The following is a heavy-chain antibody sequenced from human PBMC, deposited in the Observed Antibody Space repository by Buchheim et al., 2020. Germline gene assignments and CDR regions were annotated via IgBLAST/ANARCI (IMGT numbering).Heavy chain of an antibody. CDR2: IYSGGST. J-gene: IGHJ4*02. V-gene: IGHV3-66*01. Sequence: EVQLVESGGGLVQPGGSLRLSCAASGFTVSSNYMSWVRQAPGKGLEWVSVIYSGGSTYYADSVKGRFTIARDNSKKQLYLQMNSLRAEDTAVYYCAREEDYYDSSGQPLWGQGTL. CDR3: AREEDYYDSSGQPL. D-gene: IGHD3-22*01. CDR1: GFTVSSNY.